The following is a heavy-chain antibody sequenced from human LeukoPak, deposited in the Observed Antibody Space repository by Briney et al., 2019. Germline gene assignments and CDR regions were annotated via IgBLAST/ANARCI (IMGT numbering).Heavy chain of an antibody. CDR1: GYTFTGYY. CDR2: INPNSGGT. D-gene: IGHD6-13*01. J-gene: IGHJ4*02. Sequence: ASVKVSCKASGYTFTGYYMHWVRLAPGQGLEWMGRINPNSGGTNYAQKFQGRVTMTRDTSISTAYMELSRLRSDDTAVYYCARATTPRIAAAGPTFDYWGQGTLVTVSS. V-gene: IGHV1-2*06. CDR3: ARATTPRIAAAGPTFDY.